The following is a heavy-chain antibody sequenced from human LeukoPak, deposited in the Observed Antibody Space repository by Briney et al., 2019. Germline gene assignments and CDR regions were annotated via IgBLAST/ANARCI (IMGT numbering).Heavy chain of an antibody. Sequence: GESLKISCKTSGYSFTSYWITWVRQMPGKGLEWMGIIYPDDSDTTYSPSFQGQDTISADKSINTAYLQWSSLKASDTAMYYCARRDYGGKHFDYWGQGTLVTVSS. V-gene: IGHV5-51*01. CDR3: ARRDYGGKHFDY. CDR2: IYPDDSDT. D-gene: IGHD4-23*01. CDR1: GYSFTSYW. J-gene: IGHJ4*02.